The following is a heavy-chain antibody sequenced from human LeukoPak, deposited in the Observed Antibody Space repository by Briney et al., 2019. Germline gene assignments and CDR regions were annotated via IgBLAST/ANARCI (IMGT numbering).Heavy chain of an antibody. CDR3: ARVAAGIGFFQH. CDR2: IYYSGST. D-gene: IGHD6-13*01. CDR1: GVSISSSSYY. Sequence: PSETLSLTCTVSGVSISSSSYYWGWLRQPPGKGLEWIGSIYYSGSTYYNPSLKSRVTISVDTSKNQFSLKLSSVTAADTAVYYCARVAAGIGFFQHWGQGTLVTVSS. J-gene: IGHJ1*01. V-gene: IGHV4-39*01.